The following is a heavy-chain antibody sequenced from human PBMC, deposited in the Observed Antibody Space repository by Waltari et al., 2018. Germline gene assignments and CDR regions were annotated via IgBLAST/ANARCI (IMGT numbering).Heavy chain of an antibody. CDR3: AKWWYGAPSRELDY. CDR2: ISYDGSNK. Sequence: QVQLVESGGGVVQPGRSLRLSCVASGFTFSSYGMHWVRQAPGKGLEWVAVISYDGSNKYYADSVKGRFTISRDNSKNTLYLQMNSLRAEDTAVYYCAKWWYGAPSRELDYWGQGTLVTVSS. V-gene: IGHV3-30*18. D-gene: IGHD2-15*01. CDR1: GFTFSSYG. J-gene: IGHJ4*02.